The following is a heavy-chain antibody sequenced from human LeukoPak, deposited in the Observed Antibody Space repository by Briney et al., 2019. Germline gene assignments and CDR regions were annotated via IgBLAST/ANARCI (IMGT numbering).Heavy chain of an antibody. CDR3: ARELRDHGAFDI. D-gene: IGHD1-14*01. CDR1: GDSISGGSYY. Sequence: SETLSLTCTVSGDSISGGSYYWTWIRQPAGKGLEWIGRIYTSGSTYYNPSLKSRVTIAVETSKNQFSLKLSSVTAADKAVYYCARELRDHGAFDIWGQGTMVTVSS. V-gene: IGHV4-61*02. CDR2: IYTSGST. J-gene: IGHJ3*02.